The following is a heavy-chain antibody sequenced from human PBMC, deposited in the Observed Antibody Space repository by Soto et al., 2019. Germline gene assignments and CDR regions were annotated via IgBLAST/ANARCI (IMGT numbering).Heavy chain of an antibody. CDR3: ARGRGWYCSGGSCYVDAFDI. CDR2: IIPILGIA. CDR1: GGTFSSYT. Sequence: GASVKVSCKASGGTFSSYTISWVRQAPGQGLEWMGRIIPILGIANYAQKFQGRVTITADKSTSTAYMELSSLRSEDTAVYYCARGRGWYCSGGSCYVDAFDIWGQGTMVTVSS. V-gene: IGHV1-69*02. D-gene: IGHD2-15*01. J-gene: IGHJ3*02.